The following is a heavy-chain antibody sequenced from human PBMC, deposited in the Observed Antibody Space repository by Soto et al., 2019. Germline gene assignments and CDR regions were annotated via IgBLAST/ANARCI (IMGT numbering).Heavy chain of an antibody. CDR1: GFTFSSYS. CDR3: ARDGYDILTGRGGMDV. Sequence: EVQLVESGGGLVKPGGSLRLSCAASGFTFSSYSMNWVRQAPGKGLEWVSSISSSSSYIYYADSVKGRFTISRDNAKNPLYLQMNSLRAEDTAVYYCARDGYDILTGRGGMDVWGQGTTVTVSS. J-gene: IGHJ6*02. D-gene: IGHD3-9*01. CDR2: ISSSSSYI. V-gene: IGHV3-21*01.